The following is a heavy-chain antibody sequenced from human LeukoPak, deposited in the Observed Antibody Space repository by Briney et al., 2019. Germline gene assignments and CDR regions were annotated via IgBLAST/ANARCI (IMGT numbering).Heavy chain of an antibody. Sequence: PSETLSLTCAVYGGSFSGYYWSWIRQPPGKGLEWIGEINHSGSTNCNPSLKSRVTISVDTSKNQFSLKLSSVTAADTAVYYCARVPAYCGGDCYPDAFDIWGQGTMVTVSS. J-gene: IGHJ3*02. D-gene: IGHD2-21*02. CDR1: GGSFSGYY. V-gene: IGHV4-34*01. CDR2: INHSGST. CDR3: ARVPAYCGGDCYPDAFDI.